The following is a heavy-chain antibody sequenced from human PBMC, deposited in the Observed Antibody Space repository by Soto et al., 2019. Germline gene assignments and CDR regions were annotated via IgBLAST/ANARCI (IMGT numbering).Heavy chain of an antibody. CDR1: GFTFTSSA. Sequence: SVKVSCKASGFTFTSSAVQWVRQARGQRLEWIGWIVVGSGNTNYAQKFQERVTITRDMSTSTAYMELSSLRSEDTAVYYCAAGYYYDSSGYWGVFDNFDYWGQGTLVTVSS. V-gene: IGHV1-58*01. D-gene: IGHD3-22*01. CDR2: IVVGSGNT. J-gene: IGHJ4*02. CDR3: AAGYYYDSSGYWGVFDNFDY.